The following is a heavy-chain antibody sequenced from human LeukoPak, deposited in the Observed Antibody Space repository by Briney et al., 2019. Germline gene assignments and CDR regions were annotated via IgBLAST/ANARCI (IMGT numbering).Heavy chain of an antibody. CDR2: TNPNSGDT. CDR1: GYTFTGNY. Sequence: ASVKVSCKASGYTFTGNYMYWVRQAPGQGLEWMGWTNPNSGDTNYAQRFQGRVTMTRYTSISTAYMDLSRMTSDDTAVYYCARVRPRIDGSGTSYLRLYYFDYWGQGTLVTVSS. D-gene: IGHD3-10*01. V-gene: IGHV1-2*02. J-gene: IGHJ4*02. CDR3: ARVRPRIDGSGTSYLRLYYFDY.